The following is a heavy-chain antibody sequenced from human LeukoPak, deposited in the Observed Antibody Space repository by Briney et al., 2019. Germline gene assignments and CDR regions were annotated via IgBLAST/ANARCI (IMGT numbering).Heavy chain of an antibody. CDR3: ARSAGGVIIEPAATLLYFYYYYMDV. J-gene: IGHJ6*03. D-gene: IGHD2-2*01. CDR2: IIPIVGTP. V-gene: IGHV1-69*13. CDR1: GGTFNRYA. Sequence: SVKVSCKASGGTFNRYAISWVRQAPGQGPEWMGGIIPIVGTPNYARSFQGRVTITADESTNTAYLELNSLRPEDTAVYCCARSAGGVIIEPAATLLYFYYYYMDVWGKGTTVTVSS.